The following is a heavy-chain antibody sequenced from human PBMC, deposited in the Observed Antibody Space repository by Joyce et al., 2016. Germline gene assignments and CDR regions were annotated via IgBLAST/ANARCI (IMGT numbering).Heavy chain of an antibody. CDR3: AKILTATYSSGWFLDY. D-gene: IGHD6-25*01. J-gene: IGHJ4*02. CDR1: GLTLSNYG. V-gene: IGHV3-30*18. CDR2: ISYDGIYK. Sequence: QVQLVESGGGVVQPGRSLRLSCAASGLTLSNYGVHWVRQARGKGMEWVAVISYDGIYKYYADSVKVRFTISRDNSKNTVFLEMNSLRTEDTAVYYCAKILTATYSSGWFLDYWGQGTLVTVSS.